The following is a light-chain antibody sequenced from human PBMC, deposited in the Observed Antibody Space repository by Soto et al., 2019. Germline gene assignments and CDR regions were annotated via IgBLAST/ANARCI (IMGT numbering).Light chain of an antibody. J-gene: IGLJ2*01. V-gene: IGLV2-14*01. CDR3: SSYTTSATLV. Sequence: LTQPASVSGSPGQSITISCTGTSSDVGAYNYVSWYQQHPDKAPKLIIFEVNNRPSGVSNRFSGSKSGNTASLTISGLQAEDEADYYCSSYTTSATLVFGGGTKLTVL. CDR1: SSDVGAYNY. CDR2: EVN.